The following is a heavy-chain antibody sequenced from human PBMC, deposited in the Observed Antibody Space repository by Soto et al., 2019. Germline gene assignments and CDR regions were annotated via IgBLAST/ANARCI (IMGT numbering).Heavy chain of an antibody. CDR1: GGSISSYY. CDR3: ARDYYYGSVSYYGGSAFDP. Sequence: QVQLQESGPGLVKPSETLSLTCTVSGGSISSYYWSWIRQPPGKGLEWIGYIYYSGSTNYNPSLKSRVTISVDTSKNQFSLKLSSVTAADTAVYYCARDYYYGSVSYYGGSAFDPWGQGTLVTVSS. D-gene: IGHD3-10*01. V-gene: IGHV4-59*01. J-gene: IGHJ5*02. CDR2: IYYSGST.